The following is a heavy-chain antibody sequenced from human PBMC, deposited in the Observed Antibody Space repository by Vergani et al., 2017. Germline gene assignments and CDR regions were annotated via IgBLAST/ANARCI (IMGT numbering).Heavy chain of an antibody. Sequence: QVQLVQSGAEVKKPGSSVKVSCKASGGTFSSYTISWVRQAPGQGLEWMGGFDPEDGETIYAQKFQGRVTMTEDTSTDTAYMELSSLRSEDTAVYYCARDPYDYGDYPYTGFDYWGQGTLVTVSS. CDR2: FDPEDGET. D-gene: IGHD4-17*01. J-gene: IGHJ4*02. CDR1: GGTFSSYT. CDR3: ARDPYDYGDYPYTGFDY. V-gene: IGHV1-69*06.